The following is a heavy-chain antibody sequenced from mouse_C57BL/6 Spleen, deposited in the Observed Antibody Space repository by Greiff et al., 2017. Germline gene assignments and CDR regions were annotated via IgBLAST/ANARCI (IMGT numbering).Heavy chain of an antibody. Sequence: QVQLQQPGAELVMPGASVKLSCKASGYTFTSYWMHWVKQRPGQGLEWIGEIDPSDSYTNYNQKFKGKSTLTVDKSSSTAYIQLSSLTSEDSAVYYCARRRGLNWDYFDCWGQGTTLTVSS. CDR1: GYTFTSYW. CDR2: IDPSDSYT. CDR3: ARRRGLNWDYFDC. J-gene: IGHJ2*01. D-gene: IGHD4-1*01. V-gene: IGHV1-69*01.